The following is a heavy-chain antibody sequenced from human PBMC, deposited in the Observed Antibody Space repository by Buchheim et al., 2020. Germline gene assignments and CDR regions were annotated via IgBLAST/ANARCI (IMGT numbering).Heavy chain of an antibody. CDR2: ISGSGGST. Sequence: EVQLLESGGGLVQPGGSLRLSCAASGFTFSSYAMSWVRQAPGKGLEWVSAISGSGGSTYYADSVKGRFTISRDNSKKTLSLQMNSLRAEDTAVYYCAKDGTWPAMDYYYYYMDVWGKGTT. J-gene: IGHJ6*03. D-gene: IGHD1-1*01. CDR1: GFTFSSYA. V-gene: IGHV3-23*01. CDR3: AKDGTWPAMDYYYYYMDV.